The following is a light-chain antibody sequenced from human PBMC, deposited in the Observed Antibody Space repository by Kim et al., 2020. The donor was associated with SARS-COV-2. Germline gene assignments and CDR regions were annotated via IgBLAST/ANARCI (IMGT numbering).Light chain of an antibody. CDR3: QSYDSIRSGWV. CDR2: GNT. CDR1: SPNIGAGYD. V-gene: IGLV1-40*01. Sequence: QRVTISCTGSSPNIGAGYDVHWYQQLPGTAPKLLIYGNTNRPSGVPDRISGSKSGTSASLAITGLQAEDEADYYCQSYDSIRSGWVFGGGTQLTVL. J-gene: IGLJ2*01.